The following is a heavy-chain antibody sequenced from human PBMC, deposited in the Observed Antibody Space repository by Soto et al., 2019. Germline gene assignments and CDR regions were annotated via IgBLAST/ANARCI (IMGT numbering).Heavy chain of an antibody. V-gene: IGHV1-18*04. CDR1: GYSFTRYG. Sequence: QVQLVQSGAEVKEPGASVKVSCKASGYSFTRYGFSWVRQAPGQGLEWMAWTSADNGDTNYAPKLQGRVTLTTDTSTGTAYMELRSLRSDDTAVYYCATDERRTCTSSTCYYFDYWGQGTLVSVSS. CDR2: TSADNGDT. D-gene: IGHD2-2*01. J-gene: IGHJ4*02. CDR3: ATDERRTCTSSTCYYFDY.